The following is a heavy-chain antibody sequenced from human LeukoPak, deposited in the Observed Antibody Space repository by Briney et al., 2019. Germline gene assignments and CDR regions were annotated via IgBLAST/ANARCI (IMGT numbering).Heavy chain of an antibody. D-gene: IGHD6-13*01. CDR2: ISSSSSFL. CDR3: ARNGGGTHSSSLYFDY. CDR1: GFTFSSYS. J-gene: IGHJ4*02. V-gene: IGHV3-21*06. Sequence: GGSLRLSCAASGFTFSSYSMNWVRQAPGKGLEWVSSISSSSSFLYYAGSVKGRFTISRDNAKNSLYLQVNSLRAEDTAVYYCARNGGGTHSSSLYFDYWGQGTLVTVSS.